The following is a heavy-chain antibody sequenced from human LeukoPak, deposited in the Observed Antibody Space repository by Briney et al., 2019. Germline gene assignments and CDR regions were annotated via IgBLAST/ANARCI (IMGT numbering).Heavy chain of an antibody. Sequence: SEPLSLLCSVSGDPISGYYWRWMPHPTGKGLVCIGYIFYRWSANYKPSLKSRVTISIHTSKNQFPLKLTSVTAADTAVYYCARSALMQLWSSFDYWGQGTLVTVSS. D-gene: IGHD5-18*01. V-gene: IGHV4-59*01. CDR3: ARSALMQLWSSFDY. CDR1: GDPISGYY. CDR2: IFYRWSA. J-gene: IGHJ4*02.